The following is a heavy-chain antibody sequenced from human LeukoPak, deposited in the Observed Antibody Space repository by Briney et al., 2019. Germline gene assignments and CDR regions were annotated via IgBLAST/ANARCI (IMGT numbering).Heavy chain of an antibody. CDR3: ARDPYGSGDGYFDY. D-gene: IGHD3-10*01. CDR2: IWYNGSKK. Sequence: GRSLRLSCAASGFTFSDHGMHWVRQAPGKGLEWVAIIWYNGSKKYYAESVKGRFTISRDNSNNTLYLQMSSLRAEDTAVYYCARDPYGSGDGYFDYWGQGTLVTVSS. CDR1: GFTFSDHG. V-gene: IGHV3-33*01. J-gene: IGHJ4*02.